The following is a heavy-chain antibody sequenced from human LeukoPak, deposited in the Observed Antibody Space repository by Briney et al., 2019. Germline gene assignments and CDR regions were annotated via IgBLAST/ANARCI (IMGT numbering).Heavy chain of an antibody. D-gene: IGHD1-26*01. Sequence: PGGSLRLSCAASGFTFIRYGMHWVRQAPGKGLEWVAVIWHDGSYEYYADSVKGRFTISRDSSKNTLYLQMNSLRAQDTAVYYCAKDGVGATSLDRWGQGTLVTVSS. CDR1: GFTFIRYG. V-gene: IGHV3-33*06. CDR2: IWHDGSYE. J-gene: IGHJ5*02. CDR3: AKDGVGATSLDR.